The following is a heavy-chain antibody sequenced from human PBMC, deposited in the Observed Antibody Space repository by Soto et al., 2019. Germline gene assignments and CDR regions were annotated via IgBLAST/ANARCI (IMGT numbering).Heavy chain of an antibody. Sequence: PGESLKISCKASGYSFSSYWINWVRQMPGKGLEWMGKIDPSDSYTNYSPSFQGHVSISADKSISTAYLQWSSLKASDTAMYYFARPGSRDGHNYDLWGQGTVVTVS. J-gene: IGHJ4*02. CDR1: GYSFSSYW. D-gene: IGHD2-2*01. V-gene: IGHV5-10-1*01. CDR2: IDPSDSYT. CDR3: ARPGSRDGHNYDL.